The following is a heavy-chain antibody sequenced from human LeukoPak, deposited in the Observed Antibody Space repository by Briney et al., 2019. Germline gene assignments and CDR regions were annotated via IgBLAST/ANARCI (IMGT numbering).Heavy chain of an antibody. D-gene: IGHD6-13*01. CDR3: ARVGGTIAAAWFDP. Sequence: PSETLSLTCTVSGLSIRSYYWSWIRQPPGKGLAWIGYIYYSGSTNYNPSLKSRVTISVDTSKNQFSLKLSSVTAADTAVYYCARVGGTIAAAWFDPWGQGTLVTVSS. CDR1: GLSIRSYY. J-gene: IGHJ5*02. CDR2: IYYSGST. V-gene: IGHV4-59*01.